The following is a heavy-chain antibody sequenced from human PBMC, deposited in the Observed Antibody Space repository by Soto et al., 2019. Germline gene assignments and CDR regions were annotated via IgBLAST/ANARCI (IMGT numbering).Heavy chain of an antibody. V-gene: IGHV4-59*01. CDR1: GGFISNYY. J-gene: IGHJ5*02. Sequence: SETLSLTCTVSGGFISNYYWSWIRQPPGKGLEWIGYIYYRGSINHNPSLKSRVTISVDTSKTQFSLRLSSVTTADTDMYSCARLTGTPTTVWLDPWGQGSLVTVSS. CDR2: IYYRGSI. CDR3: ARLTGTPTTVWLDP. D-gene: IGHD1-20*01.